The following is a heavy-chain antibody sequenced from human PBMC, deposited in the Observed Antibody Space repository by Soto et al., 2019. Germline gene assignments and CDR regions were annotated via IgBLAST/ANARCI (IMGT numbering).Heavy chain of an antibody. J-gene: IGHJ5*02. CDR1: GFTFSSYS. CDR3: ARSYYDCSGSWFDP. D-gene: IGHD3-22*01. CDR2: ISSSSSYI. Sequence: EVQLVESGGGLVKPGGSLRLSCAASGFTFSSYSMNWVRQAPGKGLEWVSAISSSSSYIYYADPVKGPFTISRDNAKNSLDMQRNSVRAEDTSVYYCARSYYDCSGSWFDPWGQGTLVTVSS. V-gene: IGHV3-21*01.